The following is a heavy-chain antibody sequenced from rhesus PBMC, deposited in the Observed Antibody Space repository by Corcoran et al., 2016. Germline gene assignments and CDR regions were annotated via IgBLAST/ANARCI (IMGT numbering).Heavy chain of an antibody. CDR1: GGSFSSYW. J-gene: IGHJ4*01. CDR3: ARLVVFTAHDY. Sequence: QVQLQESGPGLVKPSETLSLTCAVSGGSFSSYWWTWIRKPPGKGLEGIGEVNCNSGNTNYNPHLKSRVTISKDASKNQFSLKLDSLTAADTAVYYCARLVVFTAHDYWGQGVLVTGSS. D-gene: IGHD2-27*01. V-gene: IGHV4-80*01. CDR2: VNCNSGNT.